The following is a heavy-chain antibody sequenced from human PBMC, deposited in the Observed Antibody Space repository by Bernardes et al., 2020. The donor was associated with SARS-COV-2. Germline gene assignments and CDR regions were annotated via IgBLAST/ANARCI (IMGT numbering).Heavy chain of an antibody. Sequence: SVPTLVKPTQTLTLTCSFSGFSLSTSGMCVSWVRQPPGKALEWLALIDWEDNKYFSTSLKTRLTISKDTSRNQVVLTMNNMDAVDTATYYCARTRIFGDYYYNEGLDVWGKGTTVTVSS. J-gene: IGHJ6*04. CDR1: GFSLSTSGMC. CDR3: ARTRIFGDYYYNEGLDV. V-gene: IGHV2-70*20. CDR2: IDWEDNK. D-gene: IGHD4-17*01.